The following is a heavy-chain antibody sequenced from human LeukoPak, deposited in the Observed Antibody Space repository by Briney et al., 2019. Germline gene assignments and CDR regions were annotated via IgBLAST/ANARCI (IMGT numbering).Heavy chain of an antibody. Sequence: SVKVSCKASGGTFSSHAISWVRQAPGQGLEWMGGINPIFHTPTYAKKFQGRLTITKDESMSTASMDLSSLISDDTAVYYCARGRTTGVFDYWGQGTLVTVSS. CDR1: GGTFSSHA. CDR3: ARGRTTGVFDY. V-gene: IGHV1-69*05. J-gene: IGHJ4*02. CDR2: INPIFHTP. D-gene: IGHD4-11*01.